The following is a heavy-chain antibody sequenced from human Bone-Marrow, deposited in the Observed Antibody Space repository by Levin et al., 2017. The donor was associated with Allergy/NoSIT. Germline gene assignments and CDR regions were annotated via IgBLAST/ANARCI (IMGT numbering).Heavy chain of an antibody. J-gene: IGHJ6*02. V-gene: IGHV3-23*01. CDR3: SKDADVGDFWSGYSENNYYDGMDV. Sequence: PGGSLRLSCAASGFTFSDYAMNWVRQAPGKGLEWVSVISGGGSTTFYADSVKGRFTVFRDKSKNTVYLQMNSLRVEDTAVYYCSKDADVGDFWSGYSENNYYDGMDVWGQGTTVIVSS. CDR2: ISGGGSTT. CDR1: GFTFSDYA. D-gene: IGHD3-3*01.